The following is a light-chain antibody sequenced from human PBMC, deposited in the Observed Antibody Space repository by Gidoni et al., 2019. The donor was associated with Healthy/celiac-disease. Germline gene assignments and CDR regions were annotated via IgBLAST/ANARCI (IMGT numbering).Light chain of an antibody. J-gene: IGKJ2*01. CDR2: CAS. V-gene: IGKV3-15*01. CDR3: QQYNNWPPKYT. CDR1: QSVSSN. Sequence: TLSCRASQSVSSNLAWYQQKPGQAPRLLIYCASTRATGIPARFSVSGSGTEFTLTISSLQSEDFAVYYCQQYNNWPPKYTFGQGTKLEIK.